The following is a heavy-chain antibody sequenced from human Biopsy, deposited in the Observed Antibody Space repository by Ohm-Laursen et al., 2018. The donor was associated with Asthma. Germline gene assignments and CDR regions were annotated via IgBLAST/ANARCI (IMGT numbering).Heavy chain of an antibody. CDR3: AKDRVAGRSYYFDY. CDR1: GFNFHNYG. CDR2: ILFDGRKI. V-gene: IGHV3-30*18. Sequence: SLRLSCSAPGFNFHNYGMNWVRRAPGKGLEWVAQILFDGRKINYPDSVKGRFTISKDNSKNMVYLQMNSLRPEDTAVYYCAKDRVAGRSYYFDYWGQGSLVSVSS. J-gene: IGHJ4*02. D-gene: IGHD6-13*01.